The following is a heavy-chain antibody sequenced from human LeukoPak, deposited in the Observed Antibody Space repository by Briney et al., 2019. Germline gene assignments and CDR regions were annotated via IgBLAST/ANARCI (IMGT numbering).Heavy chain of an antibody. CDR3: ARLDGFSYGYLYYFDH. V-gene: IGHV4-39*01. CDR2: ISYSGSI. D-gene: IGHD5-18*01. J-gene: IGHJ4*02. Sequence: PETLSLTCTVSGGSVASSPYYWGWIRQPPGQGLEWIGTISYSGSIYYNPSLKSRLTISVDTSKNQFSLKLSSVTAADTAVYYCARLDGFSYGYLYYFDHWGQGIPVTVSS. CDR1: GGSVASSPYY.